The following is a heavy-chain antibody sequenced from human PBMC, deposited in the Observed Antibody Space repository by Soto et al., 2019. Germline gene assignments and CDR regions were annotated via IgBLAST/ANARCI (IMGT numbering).Heavy chain of an antibody. CDR1: GFTFSSYW. J-gene: IGHJ3*02. V-gene: IGHV3-7*03. D-gene: IGHD2-2*01. CDR2: IKQDGSEK. CDR3: VRASELYCSSTSCYAFDI. Sequence: GGSLRLSCAASGFTFSSYWMSWVRQAPGKGLEWVANIKQDGSEKYYVDSVKGRFTISRDNAKNSLYLQMNSLRAEDTAVYYCVRASELYCSSTSCYAFDIWGQGTMVTVSS.